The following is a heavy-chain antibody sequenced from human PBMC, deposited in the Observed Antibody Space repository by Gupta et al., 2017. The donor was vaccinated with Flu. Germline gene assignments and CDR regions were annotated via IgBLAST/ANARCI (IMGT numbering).Heavy chain of an antibody. J-gene: IGHJ4*02. CDR2: VYRSGNT. CDR3: ARGYAGSPYFFDD. Sequence: QLQVQESGPCLVKRSETVSLTLAVAGSSISSGYYWGGLRQTPGKGLEWIGSVYRSGNTYYNPSLKGSVTISVDTSKNQFTLKLTSVTAADTAVYYCARGYAGSPYFFDDWGQGTLVTVSS. CDR1: GSSISSGYY. V-gene: IGHV4-38-2*01. D-gene: IGHD4-23*01.